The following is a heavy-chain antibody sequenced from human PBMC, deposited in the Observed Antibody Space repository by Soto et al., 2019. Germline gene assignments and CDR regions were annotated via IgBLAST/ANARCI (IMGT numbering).Heavy chain of an antibody. D-gene: IGHD5-12*01. V-gene: IGHV1-18*01. Sequence: ASVKVSCKASGYTFTSYGISWVRQAPGQGLEWMGWISAYNGNTNYAQKFQGRVTMTRDTSTSTVYMELSSLRSEDTAVYYCAREQNIVASSDAFDIWGQGTMVTVSS. CDR2: ISAYNGNT. CDR3: AREQNIVASSDAFDI. J-gene: IGHJ3*02. CDR1: GYTFTSYG.